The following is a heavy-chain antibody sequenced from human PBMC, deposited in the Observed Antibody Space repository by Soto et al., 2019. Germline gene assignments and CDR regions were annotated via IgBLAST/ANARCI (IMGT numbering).Heavy chain of an antibody. J-gene: IGHJ6*02. CDR1: GFTFSSYG. V-gene: IGHV3-33*01. CDR3: ARAITMVRGVASYYGMDV. Sequence: QVQLVESGGGVVQPGRSLRLSCAASGFTFSSYGMHWVRQAPGKGLEWVAVIWYDGSNKYYADSVKGRFTISRDNSKNPLAPQMNSPSAEDTAVYYCARAITMVRGVASYYGMDVWGQGTTVTVSS. D-gene: IGHD3-10*01. CDR2: IWYDGSNK.